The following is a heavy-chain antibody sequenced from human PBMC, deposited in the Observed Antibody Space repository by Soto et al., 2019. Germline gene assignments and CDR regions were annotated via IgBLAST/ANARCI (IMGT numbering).Heavy chain of an antibody. CDR2: ISSSSSYT. Sequence: GGSLRLSCAASGFTFSDYYMSWIRQAPGKGLEWVSYISSSSSYTNYADSVKGRFTISGDNAKNSLYLQMNSLRAEDTAVYYCARETGTTQAFDIWGQGTMVTVS. V-gene: IGHV3-11*06. J-gene: IGHJ3*02. CDR1: GFTFSDYY. D-gene: IGHD1-7*01. CDR3: ARETGTTQAFDI.